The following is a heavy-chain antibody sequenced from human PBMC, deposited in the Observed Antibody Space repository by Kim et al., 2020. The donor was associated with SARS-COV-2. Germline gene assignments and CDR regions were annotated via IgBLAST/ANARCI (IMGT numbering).Heavy chain of an antibody. CDR3: ARVYSGSHHFDY. D-gene: IGHD1-1*01. CDR2: YI. Sequence: YINYADSGKGRFIISRDNAENSRYLQMNSLRAEDTAVYYCARVYSGSHHFDYWGQGTLVTVSS. V-gene: IGHV3-21*01. J-gene: IGHJ4*02.